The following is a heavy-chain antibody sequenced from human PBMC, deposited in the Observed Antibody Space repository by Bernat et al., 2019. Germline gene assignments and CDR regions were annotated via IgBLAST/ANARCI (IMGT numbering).Heavy chain of an antibody. CDR1: QYTFTGYY. D-gene: IGHD6-25*01. CDR3: ARGLPAQGMDV. V-gene: IGHV1-2*04. J-gene: IGHJ6*02. Sequence: QVQLVQSGAEVKKPGASVTVSCKASQYTFTGYYLHWVRQAPGQGLEWMGWINPNSGATNYARKFQGWVTMTRDTSISTASMELSSLKSDDTAVYYCARGLPAQGMDVWGQGTTGAVSS. CDR2: INPNSGAT.